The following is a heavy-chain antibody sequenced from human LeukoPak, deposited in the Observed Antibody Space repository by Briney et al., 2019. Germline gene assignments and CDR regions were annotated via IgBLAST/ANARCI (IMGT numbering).Heavy chain of an antibody. J-gene: IGHJ4*02. CDR1: GFTFSSYG. Sequence: GGSLRLSCAASGFTFSSYGMHWVRQAPGKGLEWVAVISYDGSNKYYADSVKGRFTISRDNSKNTLYLQMNSLRAEDTAVYYCASPYYDYVWGSYRRHDYWGQGTLVTVSS. CDR2: ISYDGSNK. CDR3: ASPYYDYVWGSYRRHDY. V-gene: IGHV3-30*03. D-gene: IGHD3-16*02.